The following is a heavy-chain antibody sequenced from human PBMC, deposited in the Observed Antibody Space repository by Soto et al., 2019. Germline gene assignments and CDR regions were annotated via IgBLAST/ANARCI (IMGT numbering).Heavy chain of an antibody. J-gene: IGHJ4*02. CDR3: ARLRIVVVPSAIDY. CDR2: IYHSGST. V-gene: IGHV4-39*01. CDR1: GGSISSTSYY. D-gene: IGHD2-2*01. Sequence: QLQLQESGPGLVKPSETLSLTCTVSGGSISSTSYYWGWIRQPPGKGLEWIGSIYHSGSTYYNPSLKGRVPISVDPSKNQFSLKLSPVTAADTAVYYCARLRIVVVPSAIDYWGQGTLVTVSS.